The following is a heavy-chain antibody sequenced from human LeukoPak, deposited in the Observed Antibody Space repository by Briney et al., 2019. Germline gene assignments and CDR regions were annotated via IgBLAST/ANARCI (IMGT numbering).Heavy chain of an antibody. CDR3: ARDFRDDYGSSGYYQSDAFDI. J-gene: IGHJ3*02. Sequence: SETLSLTCAVYGGSFSGYYWGWIRQPPGKGLEWIGSIYYSGSTYYNPSLKSRVTISVDTSKNQFSLKLSSVTAADTAVYYCARDFRDDYGSSGYYQSDAFDIWGQGTMVTVSS. CDR1: GGSFSGYY. V-gene: IGHV4-34*01. CDR2: IYYSGST. D-gene: IGHD3-22*01.